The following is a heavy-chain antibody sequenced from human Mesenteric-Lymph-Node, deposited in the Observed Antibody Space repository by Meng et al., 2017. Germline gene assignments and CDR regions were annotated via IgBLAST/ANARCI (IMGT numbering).Heavy chain of an antibody. Sequence: GGSLRLSCAASGFTFDNYAMSWVRQAPGKGLEWVSGLNWNGATTAYADSVKGRFTISRDNAKNSLYLQMNSLRAEDTAFYYCAKEGCSGGSCYSGTDYWGQGTLVTVSS. CDR1: GFTFDNYA. J-gene: IGHJ4*02. CDR2: LNWNGATT. CDR3: AKEGCSGGSCYSGTDY. D-gene: IGHD2-15*01. V-gene: IGHV3-20*04.